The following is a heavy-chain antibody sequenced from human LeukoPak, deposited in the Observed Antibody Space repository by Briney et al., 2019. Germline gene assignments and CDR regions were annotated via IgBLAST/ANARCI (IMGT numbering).Heavy chain of an antibody. CDR1: GYTLTELS. CDR3: ARVLRYDFWSAYYFDY. V-gene: IGHV1-18*01. D-gene: IGHD3-3*01. Sequence: ASVKVSCKVSGYTLTELSIHWVRQAPGQGLEWMAWISTYNGNTNYALKVQGRATMTTDTSTSTAYMELRSLRSDDTAVYYCARVLRYDFWSAYYFDYWGQGTLVTVSS. J-gene: IGHJ4*02. CDR2: ISTYNGNT.